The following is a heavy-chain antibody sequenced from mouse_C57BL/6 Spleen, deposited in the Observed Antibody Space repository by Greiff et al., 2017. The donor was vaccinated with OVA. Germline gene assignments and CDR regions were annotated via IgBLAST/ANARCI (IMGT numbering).Heavy chain of an antibody. CDR2: IYPGDGDT. J-gene: IGHJ4*01. CDR1: GYAFSSSW. Sequence: QVQLKESGPELVKPGASVKISCKASGYAFSSSWMNWVKQRPGKGLEWIGRIYPGDGDTNYNGKFTGKATLTADKSSSTAYMQLSSLTSEDSAVYFCARADNPYGAMDYWGQGTSVTVSS. D-gene: IGHD5-1-1*01. CDR3: ARADNPYGAMDY. V-gene: IGHV1-82*01.